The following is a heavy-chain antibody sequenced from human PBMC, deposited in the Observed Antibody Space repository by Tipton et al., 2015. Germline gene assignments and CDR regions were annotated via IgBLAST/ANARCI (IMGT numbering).Heavy chain of an antibody. CDR1: AYSISSDYY. Sequence: TLSLTCAVSAYSISSDYYWGWIRQPPGKGLEWIGSISHSGNTYYNPSLKSRVTMSRDTSKNQFSLMLRSVTAEDTAVYYCARDLEHGMDVWGQGTTVTVSS. D-gene: IGHD5-24*01. CDR2: ISHSGNT. CDR3: ARDLEHGMDV. V-gene: IGHV4-38-2*02. J-gene: IGHJ6*02.